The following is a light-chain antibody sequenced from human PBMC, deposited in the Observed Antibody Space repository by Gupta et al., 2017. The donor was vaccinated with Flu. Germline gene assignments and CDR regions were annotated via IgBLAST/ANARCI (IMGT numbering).Light chain of an antibody. CDR2: AAS. CDR1: QSISSY. Sequence: DIQMTQSPSSLSASVGDRVTITCRASQSISSYLNWYQQKPGKAPKLLIYAASSLQSGVPSRFSGSGSGKDFTLTISSRQPEDFATYYCQQSYSNPSLTFGGGTKVEIK. J-gene: IGKJ4*01. V-gene: IGKV1-39*01. CDR3: QQSYSNPSLT.